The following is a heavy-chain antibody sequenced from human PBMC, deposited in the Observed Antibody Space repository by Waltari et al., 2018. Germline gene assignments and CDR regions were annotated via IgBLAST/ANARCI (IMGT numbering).Heavy chain of an antibody. J-gene: IGHJ4*02. CDR2: VNPDTGNA. CDR3: VRDRTTVAARPGDY. V-gene: IGHV1-2*07. D-gene: IGHD6-6*01. CDR1: GYIFINYY. Sequence: QVVLVQSGAEVKKPGASVKVSCKASGYIFINYYLHWVRQAPGQGPEWMGWVNPDTGNAHYAHKFRGRVTMTWDTSSNTAFMDLSDLKSDDTAVYYCVRDRTTVAARPGDYWGQGTLVTVSS.